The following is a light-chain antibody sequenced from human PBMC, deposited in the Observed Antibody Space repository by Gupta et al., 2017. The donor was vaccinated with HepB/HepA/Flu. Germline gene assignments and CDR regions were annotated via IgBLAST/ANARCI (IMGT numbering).Light chain of an antibody. V-gene: IGKV3-20*01. J-gene: IGKJ1*01. CDR2: DAS. Sequence: EIVLTQSPGTLSLSPGERASLSCRASQSVSSNSLAWYQLKPGQAPRLLIYDASSRATGIPDRFSGSGSGTDFTLTISRLEPEYFAVYYCQQYGSSRTFGQGTKVEI. CDR3: QQYGSSRT. CDR1: QSVSSNS.